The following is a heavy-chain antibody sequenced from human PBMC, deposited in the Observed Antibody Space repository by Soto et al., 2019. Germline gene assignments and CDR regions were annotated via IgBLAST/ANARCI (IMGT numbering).Heavy chain of an antibody. CDR2: ISYDGSNK. Sequence: QVQLVESGGGVVQPGRSLRLSCAASGFTFSSYAMHWVRQAPGKGLEWVAVISYDGSNKYYADSVKGRFTISRDNSKNTLYLQMNSLRAEDTAVYYCARPQETAWFGPFPNLGQGTLVTVSS. CDR1: GFTFSSYA. V-gene: IGHV3-30-3*01. J-gene: IGHJ4*02. CDR3: ARPQETAWFGPFPN. D-gene: IGHD3-10*01.